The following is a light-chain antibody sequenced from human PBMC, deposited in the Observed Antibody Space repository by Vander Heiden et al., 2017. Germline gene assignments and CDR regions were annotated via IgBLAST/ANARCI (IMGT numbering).Light chain of an antibody. V-gene: IGKV3-20*01. Sequence: SQSVSSSYLAWDQQKPGQAPRLLIYGASSRATGIPDRFSGSGSGTDFTLTISRLEPEDFEGYDGQQLKAFGGGTKVEIK. CDR1: QSVSSSY. CDR3: QQLKA. J-gene: IGKJ4*01. CDR2: GAS.